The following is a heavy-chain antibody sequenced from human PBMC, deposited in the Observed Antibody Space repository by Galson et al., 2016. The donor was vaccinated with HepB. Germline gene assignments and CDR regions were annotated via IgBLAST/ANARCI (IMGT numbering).Heavy chain of an antibody. CDR3: ARDRPNRSGSFDY. V-gene: IGHV4-61*01. CDR1: GGSISSDNYY. CDR2: VYYSGST. D-gene: IGHD1-26*01. Sequence: SETLSLTCTVSGGSISSDNYYWSWIRQPPGKGLEWIGAVYYSGSTYYNPSLKSRVTISVDTSKNQFSLKLRSVTAADTAVYYCARDRPNRSGSFDYWGQGTLVTVSS. J-gene: IGHJ4*02.